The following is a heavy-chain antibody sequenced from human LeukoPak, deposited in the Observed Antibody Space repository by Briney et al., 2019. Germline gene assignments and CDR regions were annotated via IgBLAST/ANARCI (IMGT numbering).Heavy chain of an antibody. CDR2: ISGSGGST. D-gene: IGHD6-13*01. V-gene: IGHV3-23*01. J-gene: IGHJ4*02. CDR1: GFTFSSYA. CDR3: AKAGGAAAGRFDY. Sequence: GGSLRLSCAASGFTFSSYAMSWVRQAPGKGLEWVSAISGSGGSTYYADSVKGRFTISRDNAKNSLYLQMNSLRAEDTALYYCAKAGGAAAGRFDYWGQGTLVTVSS.